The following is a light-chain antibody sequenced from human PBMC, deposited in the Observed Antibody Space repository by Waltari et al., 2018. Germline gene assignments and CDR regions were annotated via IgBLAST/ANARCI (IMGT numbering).Light chain of an antibody. CDR2: KAS. V-gene: IGKV1-39*01. CDR1: ENVYNY. Sequence: DIQMTQSPSSLSASVGDRVTITCRASENVYNYLNWYQQKPGKAPKLLIYKASTLHRGVPSRFSGSGSGTDYTFTISSLPSDAVSPSSCHHGSGAPFTFGPGTKLDIK. J-gene: IGKJ3*01. CDR3: HHGSGAPFT.